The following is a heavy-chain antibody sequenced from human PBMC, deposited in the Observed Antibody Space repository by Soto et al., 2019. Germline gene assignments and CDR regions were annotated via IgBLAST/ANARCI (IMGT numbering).Heavy chain of an antibody. J-gene: IGHJ4*02. V-gene: IGHV4-39*01. D-gene: IGHD1-1*01. CDR1: GGSISSSSYY. CDR3: ARLGTGGGSRLSFDY. CDR2: IYYSGST. Sequence: QLQLQESGAGLGKPSETLSLTCTVSGGSISSSSYYWGWIRQPPGKGLEWIGSIYYSGSTYYNPSLKSRVTISVSTSKNQFSLKLSSVTAADTAVYYCARLGTGGGSRLSFDYWGQGTLVTVSS.